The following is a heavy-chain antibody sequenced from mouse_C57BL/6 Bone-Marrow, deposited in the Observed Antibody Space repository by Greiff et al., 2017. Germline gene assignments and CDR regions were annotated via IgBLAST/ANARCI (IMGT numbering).Heavy chain of an antibody. J-gene: IGHJ2*01. Sequence: EVQRVESGGGLVKPGGSLKLSCAASGFTFSSYAMSWVRQTPEKRLEWVATISDGGSYTYYPDNVKGRFTISRDNAKNNLYLQMSHLKSEDTAMYYCARSTIIKDYFDYWGQGTTLTVSS. CDR3: ARSTIIKDYFDY. CDR2: ISDGGSYT. D-gene: IGHD2-4*01. V-gene: IGHV5-4*01. CDR1: GFTFSSYA.